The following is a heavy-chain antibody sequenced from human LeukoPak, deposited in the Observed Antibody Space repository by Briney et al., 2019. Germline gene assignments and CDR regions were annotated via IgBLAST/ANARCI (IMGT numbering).Heavy chain of an antibody. Sequence: SVKVSCKASGYTFTSYGISWVRQAPGQGLEWMGRIIPILGIANYAQKFQGRVTITADKSTSTAYMELSSLRSEGTAVYYCARTKGSDYDILTGFDRAFDIWGQGTMVTVSS. J-gene: IGHJ3*02. D-gene: IGHD3-9*01. V-gene: IGHV1-69*04. CDR2: IIPILGIA. CDR3: ARTKGSDYDILTGFDRAFDI. CDR1: GYTFTSYG.